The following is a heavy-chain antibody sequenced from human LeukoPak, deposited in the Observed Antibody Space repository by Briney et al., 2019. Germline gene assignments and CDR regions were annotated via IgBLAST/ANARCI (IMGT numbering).Heavy chain of an antibody. CDR3: ARDLAGRRSRAYYYYMDV. CDR1: GGTFSSYA. V-gene: IGHV1-69*05. CDR2: IIPIFGRA. J-gene: IGHJ6*03. Sequence: SVKVSCKASGGTFSSYAISWVRQAPGQGLEWMGGIIPIFGRADYAQKFQGRVTITTDESTSTAYMELSGLRSEDTAVYYCARDLAGRRSRAYYYYMDVWGKGTTVSVSS. D-gene: IGHD2-15*01.